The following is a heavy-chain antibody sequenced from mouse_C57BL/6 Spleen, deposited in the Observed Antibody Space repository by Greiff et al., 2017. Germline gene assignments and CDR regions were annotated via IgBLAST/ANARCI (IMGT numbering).Heavy chain of an antibody. J-gene: IGHJ3*01. Sequence: QVQLQQPGAELVKPGASVKLSCKASGYTFTSYWMQWVKQRPGQGLEWIGEIDPSDSYTNYNQKFKGKATLTVDTSSRTAYMQLSSLTSEDSAVYYCARRGSNSAWFAYWGQGTLVTVSA. CDR1: GYTFTSYW. V-gene: IGHV1-50*01. CDR2: IDPSDSYT. D-gene: IGHD2-5*01. CDR3: ARRGSNSAWFAY.